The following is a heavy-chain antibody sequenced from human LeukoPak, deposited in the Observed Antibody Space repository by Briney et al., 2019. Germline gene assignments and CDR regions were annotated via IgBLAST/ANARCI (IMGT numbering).Heavy chain of an antibody. CDR1: GYTVTSYG. V-gene: IGHV1-18*01. J-gene: IGHJ5*02. CDR2: ISASNGNT. CDR3: ARALYGNWFAP. Sequence: ASVKVSCKASGYTVTSYGISWGRQAPGQGLEWMGWISASNGNTNFAEKLQGRVTLTTDTSTGTAYMELKSLRSDDTAVYYCARALYGNWFAPWGQGTLVTVSS. D-gene: IGHD2/OR15-2a*01.